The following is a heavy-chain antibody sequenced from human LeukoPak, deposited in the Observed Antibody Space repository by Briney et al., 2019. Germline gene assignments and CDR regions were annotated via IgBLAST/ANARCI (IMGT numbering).Heavy chain of an antibody. CDR1: GYSISSGYY. D-gene: IGHD1-26*01. J-gene: IGHJ3*02. CDR2: IYHSGSA. CDR3: ARDRKGSYSAEAFDI. Sequence: SETLSLTCTVSGYSISSGYYWGWIRQPPGKGLEGIGGIYHSGSAYYNPSLKSRVTISVDTSKNQFSLKLSSVTAADTAVYYCARDRKGSYSAEAFDIWGQGTMVTVSS. V-gene: IGHV4-38-2*02.